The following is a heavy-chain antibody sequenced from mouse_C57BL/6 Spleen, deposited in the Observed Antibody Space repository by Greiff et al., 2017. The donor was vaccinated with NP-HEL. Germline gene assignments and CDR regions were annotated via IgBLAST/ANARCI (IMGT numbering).Heavy chain of an antibody. CDR1: GFNIKDYY. J-gene: IGHJ3*01. Sequence: EVQLQQSGAELVRPGASVKLSCTASGFNIKDYYMHWVKQRPEQGLEWIGRIDPEDGDTEYAPKFQGKATMTADTSSNTAYLQLSSLTSEDTAVYYCTTNNWPAWFAYWGQGTLVTVSA. D-gene: IGHD4-1*01. V-gene: IGHV14-1*01. CDR2: IDPEDGDT. CDR3: TTNNWPAWFAY.